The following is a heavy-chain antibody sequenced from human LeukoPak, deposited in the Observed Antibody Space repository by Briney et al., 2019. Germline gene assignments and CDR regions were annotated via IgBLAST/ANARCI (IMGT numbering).Heavy chain of an antibody. CDR1: GFTFSSYA. CDR2: ISGSGGST. Sequence: GGSLRLSCAASGFTFSSYAMSWARQAQGKGLEWVSAISGSGGSTYYADSVKGRFTISRDNSKNTLYLQMNSLRAEDTAVYYCARDLGAFYYYGMDVWGQGTTVTVSS. D-gene: IGHD1-26*01. CDR3: ARDLGAFYYYGMDV. V-gene: IGHV3-23*01. J-gene: IGHJ6*02.